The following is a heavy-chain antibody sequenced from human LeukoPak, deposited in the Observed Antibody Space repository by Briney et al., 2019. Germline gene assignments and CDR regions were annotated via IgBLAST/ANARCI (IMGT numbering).Heavy chain of an antibody. J-gene: IGHJ4*02. CDR1: GFTFRSYW. CDR2: INTDGIST. Sequence: GGSLRLSCAASGFTFRSYWMHWVRQAPGKGLVWVARINTDGISTSYADSVKGRFTISRDNAKNTLYLQMNSLRVEDTAVYYCTKDTFGKHDYWGQGTLVTVSS. CDR3: TKDTFGKHDY. D-gene: IGHD3-10*01. V-gene: IGHV3-74*01.